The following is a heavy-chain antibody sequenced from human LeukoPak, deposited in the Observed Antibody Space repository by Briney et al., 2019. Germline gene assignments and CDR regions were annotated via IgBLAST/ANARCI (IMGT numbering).Heavy chain of an antibody. J-gene: IGHJ4*02. CDR3: AKVSIAAAAYFDY. D-gene: IGHD6-13*01. CDR1: GFTFSSYA. Sequence: GGSLRLSCAASGFTFSSYAMHWVRQAPGKGLEWVAVISYDGSNKYYADSVKGRFTISRDNSKNTLYLQMNSLRAEDTAVYYSAKVSIAAAAYFDYWGQGTLVTVSS. V-gene: IGHV3-30*04. CDR2: ISYDGSNK.